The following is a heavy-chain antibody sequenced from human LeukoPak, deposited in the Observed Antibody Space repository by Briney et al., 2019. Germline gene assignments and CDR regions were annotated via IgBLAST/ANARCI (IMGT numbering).Heavy chain of an antibody. J-gene: IGHJ3*02. D-gene: IGHD3-22*01. V-gene: IGHV3-53*01. CDR3: ARLLTYDNGGADAFDI. Sequence: SLRLSCXASGFTVSSKYMSWVRQAPGKGLEWVSIIYSGGSAYYADSVKGRFTISRDNSKSTLYLQMNSLRAEDTAVYYCARLLTYDNGGADAFDIWGQGTMVTVSS. CDR1: GFTVSSKY. CDR2: IYSGGSA.